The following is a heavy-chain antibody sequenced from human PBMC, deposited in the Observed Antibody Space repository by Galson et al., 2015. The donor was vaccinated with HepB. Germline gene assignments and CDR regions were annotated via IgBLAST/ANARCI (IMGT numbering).Heavy chain of an antibody. CDR3: ARVRYYDSSGYYSDWFDP. D-gene: IGHD3-22*01. V-gene: IGHV3-7*03. CDR2: IKQDGSEK. J-gene: IGHJ5*02. CDR1: GFTFSSYW. Sequence: SLRLSCAASGFTFSSYWMSWVRQAPGKGLEWVANIKQDGSEKYYVDSVKGRFTISRDNAKNSLYLQMNSLRAEDTAVYYCARVRYYDSSGYYSDWFDPWGQGTLVTVSS.